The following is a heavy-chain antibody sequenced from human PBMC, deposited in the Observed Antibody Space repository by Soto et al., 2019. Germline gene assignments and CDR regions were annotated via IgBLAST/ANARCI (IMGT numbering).Heavy chain of an antibody. CDR1: GFTFSSYA. Sequence: EVQLLESGGGLVQPGGSLRLSCAASGFTFSSYAMSWIRQAPGKGLEWVSAISGSGGGTYYVDSVKGRFTISRDNSKNTLYLQMNSLRAEDSALYYCAKDHESDYWGQGTLVTVSS. V-gene: IGHV3-23*01. CDR2: ISGSGGGT. J-gene: IGHJ4*02. CDR3: AKDHESDY.